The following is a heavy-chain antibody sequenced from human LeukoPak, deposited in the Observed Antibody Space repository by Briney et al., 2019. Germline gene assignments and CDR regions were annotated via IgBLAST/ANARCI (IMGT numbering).Heavy chain of an antibody. V-gene: IGHV3-43*02. J-gene: IGHJ4*02. CDR3: AKDISNWNSRHFDY. CDR2: ISGNGGNT. D-gene: IGHD1-7*01. CDR1: GFTFDDYA. Sequence: GGSLTLSCAASGFTFDDYAMHCLRQAPGGGLECGALISGNGGNTYYADSVKGRFTISRDNSKNSLYLQMNSLRTEDTALYYCAKDISNWNSRHFDYWGQGTLVTVSS.